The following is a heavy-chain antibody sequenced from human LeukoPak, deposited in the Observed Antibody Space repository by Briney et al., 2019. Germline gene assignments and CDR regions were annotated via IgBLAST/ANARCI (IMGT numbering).Heavy chain of an antibody. V-gene: IGHV3-9*01. CDR2: ISWNSGSI. CDR3: ARDYSNYEYPFDY. J-gene: IGHJ4*02. CDR1: GFTFDDYA. D-gene: IGHD4-11*01. Sequence: GGSLRLSCVASGFTFDDYAMHWVRQVPGKGLEWVSGISWNSGSIGYADSVKGRFTISRDNAKNSLYLQMNSLRAEDTAVYYCARDYSNYEYPFDYWGQGTLVTVSS.